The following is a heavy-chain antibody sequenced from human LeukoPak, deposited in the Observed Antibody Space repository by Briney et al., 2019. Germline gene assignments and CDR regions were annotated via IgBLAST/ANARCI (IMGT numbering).Heavy chain of an antibody. D-gene: IGHD5-12*01. CDR1: GFTFGDYA. J-gene: IGHJ6*02. V-gene: IGHV3-49*03. CDR2: VRSKAYGGTR. CDR3: VRYTTTSRYTYFGMDV. Sequence: GGSLRLSCTASGFTFGDYAMCWFRHAPGKGLEWVGVVRSKAYGGTRDYAASVKGRFTISRDDSESITYLQLNSLETEDTAVYYCVRYTTTSRYTYFGMDVWGQGTTVTVSS.